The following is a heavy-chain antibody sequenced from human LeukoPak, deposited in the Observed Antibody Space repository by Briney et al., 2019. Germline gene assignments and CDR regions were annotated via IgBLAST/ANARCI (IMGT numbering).Heavy chain of an antibody. D-gene: IGHD2/OR15-2a*01. J-gene: IGHJ4*02. Sequence: GGSLRLSCAASGFTFSSYSMNWVRQAPGKGLEWVSSISSSSSYIYYADSVKGRFTISRDNAKNSLYLQMNGLRAEDTAVYYCARDLSNFDYFDYWGQGTLVTVSS. V-gene: IGHV3-21*01. CDR1: GFTFSSYS. CDR2: ISSSSSYI. CDR3: ARDLSNFDYFDY.